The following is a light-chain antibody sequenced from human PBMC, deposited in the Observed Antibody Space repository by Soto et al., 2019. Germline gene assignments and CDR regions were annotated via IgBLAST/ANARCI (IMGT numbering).Light chain of an antibody. J-gene: IGLJ1*01. CDR3: QSYDSSLSVFYV. CDR2: GNN. CDR1: SSNIGAGYD. Sequence: QSVLTQPPSVSGAPGQRVTISCTGSSSNIGAGYDVHWYQQLPGTAPKVLIYGNNNRSSGVPDRFSGSKSGTSASLAITGLQAEDEADYYCQSYDSSLSVFYVFGTGTKVTVL. V-gene: IGLV1-40*01.